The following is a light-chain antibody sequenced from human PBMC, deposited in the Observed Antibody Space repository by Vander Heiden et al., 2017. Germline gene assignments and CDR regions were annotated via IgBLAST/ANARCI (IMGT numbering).Light chain of an antibody. CDR3: VLYMGNGIWV. CDR1: PASVSFSHY. CDR2: STN. V-gene: IGLV8-61*01. Sequence: QTVVTQEPSFSVSPGGTVTRTCGLSPASVSFSHYPSWYQQTPAQAPRTLIYSTNIRSSGVPDRFSGALDGSKAALTITGALADDESVFYCVLYMGNGIWVFGGGTKLTVL. J-gene: IGLJ3*02.